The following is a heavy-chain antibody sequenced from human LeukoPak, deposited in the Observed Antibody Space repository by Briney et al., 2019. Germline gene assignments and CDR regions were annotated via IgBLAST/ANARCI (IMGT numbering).Heavy chain of an antibody. V-gene: IGHV4-59*01. D-gene: IGHD6-13*01. CDR1: GGSISTYY. Sequence: PSETLSLTCTVSGGSISTYYWSWIRQPPGKGLEWIGYIYYTGSTNYNPSLKSRVTLSVDTSKNQFSLNLSSVTAADTAVYYCARDPIIAAPFDYWGQGTLVTVSS. CDR3: ARDPIIAAPFDY. CDR2: IYYTGST. J-gene: IGHJ4*02.